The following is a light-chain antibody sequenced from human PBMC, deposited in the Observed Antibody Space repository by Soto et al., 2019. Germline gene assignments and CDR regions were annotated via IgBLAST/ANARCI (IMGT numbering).Light chain of an antibody. Sequence: QSALTQPASVSGSPGQSITISCTGTSSDVGSYNYVSWYQQHPGKAPQLMIYDVSSRPSGVSHRFSGSKSGNTASLTISGLQTEDESYYFCSSYTAITTTRVFGGGTKVTVL. CDR2: DVS. CDR3: SSYTAITTTRV. CDR1: SSDVGSYNY. V-gene: IGLV2-14*03. J-gene: IGLJ2*01.